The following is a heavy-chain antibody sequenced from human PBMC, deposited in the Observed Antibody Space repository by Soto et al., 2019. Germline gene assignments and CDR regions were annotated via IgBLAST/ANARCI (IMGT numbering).Heavy chain of an antibody. Sequence: GGSLRLSCAASGFPLDDYGMSWVLQAPGKGLEWVSGINWNGGSTGYADSVKGRFTISRDNAKNSLYLQMNSLRAEDTALYYCARVSVGANRPDAFDIWGQGTMVTVSS. V-gene: IGHV3-20*04. J-gene: IGHJ3*02. CDR1: GFPLDDYG. CDR3: ARVSVGANRPDAFDI. CDR2: INWNGGST. D-gene: IGHD1-26*01.